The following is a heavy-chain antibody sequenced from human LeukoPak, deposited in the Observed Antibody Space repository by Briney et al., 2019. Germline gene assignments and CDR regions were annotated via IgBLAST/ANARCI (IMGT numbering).Heavy chain of an antibody. Sequence: GRSLRLSCAAPGVIFSSYAMNWVRQAPGQGLEGVAEISSDGSNKFYADSVKGRFTVSRDNSKNTLYLQMNSLRAEDTALYYCARDNDPDYTSSPGWFDSWGQGTLVTVSS. CDR1: GVIFSSYA. D-gene: IGHD2-2*02. J-gene: IGHJ5*01. CDR2: ISSDGSNK. CDR3: ARDNDPDYTSSPGWFDS. V-gene: IGHV3-30*01.